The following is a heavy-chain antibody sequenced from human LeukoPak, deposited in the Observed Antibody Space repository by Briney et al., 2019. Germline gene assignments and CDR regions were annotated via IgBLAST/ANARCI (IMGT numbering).Heavy chain of an antibody. D-gene: IGHD1-26*01. Sequence: GGSLRLSCAASGFTFSSYAMSWVRQAPGKGLEWVSAISGSGGSTYYADSVKGRFTISRDNSKNTLYLQMNSLRAEDTAVYYCAKTYSGSYYYYYYYYYVDVWGKGTTVTVSS. CDR3: AKTYSGSYYYYYYYYYVDV. V-gene: IGHV3-23*01. J-gene: IGHJ6*03. CDR1: GFTFSSYA. CDR2: ISGSGGST.